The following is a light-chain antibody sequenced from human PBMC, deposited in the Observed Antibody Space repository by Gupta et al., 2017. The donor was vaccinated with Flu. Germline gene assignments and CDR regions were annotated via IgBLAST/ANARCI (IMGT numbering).Light chain of an antibody. V-gene: IGLV2-14*01. CDR1: SNDLGVYSY. Sequence: QSALTQPASVSGSPGQSNTFSCTGTSNDLGVYSYVSWYQQHPGKAPKLMISEVSNRPSGVSNRFSGSKFGITASLTSSGLKAEDEADYFCSSYTSASTWVFGGGTRLTVL. J-gene: IGLJ3*02. CDR3: SSYTSASTWV. CDR2: EVS.